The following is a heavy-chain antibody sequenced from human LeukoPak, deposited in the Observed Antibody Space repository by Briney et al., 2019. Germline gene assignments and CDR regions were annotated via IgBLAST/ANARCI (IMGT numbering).Heavy chain of an antibody. CDR1: GFTVSSNY. J-gene: IGHJ4*02. Sequence: GGSLSLPCAVSGFTVSSNYMRWARQAPGEGLEWVSVIYSGGSTYYADSVKGRFTISRDNSKNTLYLQMNSLRAEDTAVYYCARGLVGATHEDYWGQGTLVTVSS. D-gene: IGHD1-26*01. CDR2: IYSGGST. V-gene: IGHV3-53*01. CDR3: ARGLVGATHEDY.